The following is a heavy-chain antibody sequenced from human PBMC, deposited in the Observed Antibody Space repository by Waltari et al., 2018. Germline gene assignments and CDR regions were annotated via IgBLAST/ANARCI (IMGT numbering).Heavy chain of an antibody. V-gene: IGHV3-74*01. CDR1: GFPFNGFL. CDR3: ARAFVNIAARGMDA. D-gene: IGHD6-13*01. CDR2: ISSNGNYG. J-gene: IGHJ6*02. Sequence: EVLLVESGGGLVQPGGSLRLSCAASGFPFNGFLLYWVRQAPGKGLGWVSTISSNGNYGTYADSVRGRFTISRDNAKNTLYLQMNSLTAEDTAVYYCARAFVNIAARGMDAWGQGTAVTVSS.